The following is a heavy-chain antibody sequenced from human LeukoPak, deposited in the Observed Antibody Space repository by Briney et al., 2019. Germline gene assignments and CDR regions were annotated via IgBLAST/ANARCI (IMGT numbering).Heavy chain of an antibody. CDR1: GGSIISSTYF. CDR2: ISYSGDT. D-gene: IGHD3-10*01. CDR3: ARQLYSSGSYFAPMDV. J-gene: IGHJ6*03. V-gene: IGHV4-39*01. Sequence: KPSETLSLTCTVSGGSIISSTYFWGWIRQPPGMGLEWIGSISYSGDTYYNPSLKSRVTISLDTSKNQFSLKLSSVTAADTAVYYCARQLYSSGSYFAPMDVWGKGTTVTISS.